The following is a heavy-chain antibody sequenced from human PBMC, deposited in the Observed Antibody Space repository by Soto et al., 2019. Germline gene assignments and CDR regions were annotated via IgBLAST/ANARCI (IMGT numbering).Heavy chain of an antibody. CDR3: ARIIAASGTGFDY. CDR1: GYTFISYW. D-gene: IGHD3-16*02. CDR2: IYPGDSDT. V-gene: IGHV5-51*01. J-gene: IGHJ4*02. Sequence: EVQLVQSGAEMKKPGESLKISCKGSGYTFISYWIGWVRQKPGKGLEWMGMIYPGDSDTRYSPSFQGQVTISADKSINTAYLQWSSLEASDTAVYYCARIIAASGTGFDYWGQGTPVAVSS.